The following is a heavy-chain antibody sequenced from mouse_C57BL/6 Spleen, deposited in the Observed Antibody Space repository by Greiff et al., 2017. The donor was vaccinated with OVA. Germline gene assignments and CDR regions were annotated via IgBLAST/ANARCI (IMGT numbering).Heavy chain of an antibody. CDR1: GYTFTSYW. CDR2: IYPGSGST. V-gene: IGHV1-55*01. Sequence: QVHVKQPGAALVKPGASVKMSCKASGYTFTSYWITWVKQRPGQGLEWIGDIYPGSGSTNYNEKFKSKATLTVDTSSSTAYMQLSSLTSEDSAVYYCARWGDYDYWGQGTTLTVSS. D-gene: IGHD2-4*01. J-gene: IGHJ2*01. CDR3: ARWGDYDY.